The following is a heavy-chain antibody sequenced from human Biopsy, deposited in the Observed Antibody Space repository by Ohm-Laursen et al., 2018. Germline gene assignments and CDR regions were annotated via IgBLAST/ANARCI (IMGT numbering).Heavy chain of an antibody. CDR2: INPSGGST. CDR3: ARAKLEPVYYYYGMDV. J-gene: IGHJ6*02. CDR1: GYTFTSYY. Sequence: ASVKVSCKASGYTFTSYYMHWVRQAPGQGLEWMGIINPSGGSTTYAQNLQGRVTMTADTSTSTAYMEVTSLRSDDTAVYYCARAKLEPVYYYYGMDVWGQGTTVTVSS. D-gene: IGHD1-1*01. V-gene: IGHV1-46*01.